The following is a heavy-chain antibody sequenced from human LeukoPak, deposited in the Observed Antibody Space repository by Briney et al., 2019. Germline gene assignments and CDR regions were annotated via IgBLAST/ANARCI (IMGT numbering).Heavy chain of an antibody. D-gene: IGHD5-18*01. CDR1: GYTFTSYG. CDR3: ARDLSGYSYGQIDY. V-gene: IGHV1-18*01. Sequence: ASVKVSCKASGYTFTSYGISWVRQAPGQGLEWMGWISAYNGNTNYAQKLQGRVTMTTDTSTSTAYMELRSPRSDDTAVYYCARDLSGYSYGQIDYWGQGTLVTVSS. CDR2: ISAYNGNT. J-gene: IGHJ4*02.